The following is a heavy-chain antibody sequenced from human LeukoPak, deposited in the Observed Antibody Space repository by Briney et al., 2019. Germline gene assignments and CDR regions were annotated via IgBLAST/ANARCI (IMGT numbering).Heavy chain of an antibody. V-gene: IGHV1-69*02. J-gene: IGHJ6*02. CDR1: GGTFSSYT. Sequence: SVKVSCKASGGTFSSYTISWVRQAPGQGLEWMGRIIPILGIANYAQKFQGRVTITADKSTSTAYMELSSLRSEDTAVYYCARDYYDSSGYWGLTYYYGMDVWGQGTTVTVSS. CDR3: ARDYYDSSGYWGLTYYYGMDV. CDR2: IIPILGIA. D-gene: IGHD3-22*01.